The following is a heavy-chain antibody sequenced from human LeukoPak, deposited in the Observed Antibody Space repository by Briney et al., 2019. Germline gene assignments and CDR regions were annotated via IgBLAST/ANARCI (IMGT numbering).Heavy chain of an antibody. V-gene: IGHV4-61*02. Sequence: SQTLSLTCTVSGGSISSGSYYWGWVRQRAGRGVEWIGRIYTSGSTNYNPSLKSRVTISVDTSKNQFSLKLSSVTAADTAVYYCVRIVVVPAALYYYYMDVWGKGTTVTVSS. CDR1: GGSISSGSYY. CDR2: IYTSGST. D-gene: IGHD2-2*01. CDR3: VRIVVVPAALYYYYMDV. J-gene: IGHJ6*03.